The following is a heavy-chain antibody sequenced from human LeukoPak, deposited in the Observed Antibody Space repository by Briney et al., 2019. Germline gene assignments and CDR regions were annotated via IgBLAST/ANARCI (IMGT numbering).Heavy chain of an antibody. D-gene: IGHD5-24*01. Sequence: PSETLSLTCGVYGGSFCDHYWKWIRQPPGKGLEWIGEINHSGSTNYNPSLKSRVIMSVDTPKNQFSLKLSSVTAADTAVYYCARSGYTRRFIDYWGQGTLVTVSS. J-gene: IGHJ4*02. CDR2: INHSGST. CDR3: ARSGYTRRFIDY. V-gene: IGHV4-34*01. CDR1: GGSFCDHY.